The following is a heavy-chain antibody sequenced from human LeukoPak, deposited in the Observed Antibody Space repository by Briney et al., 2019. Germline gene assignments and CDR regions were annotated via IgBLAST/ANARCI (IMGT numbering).Heavy chain of an antibody. Sequence: PSQTLSLTCAVSDGSISSGVYSWSWIRQPPGKGLEWIGEINHSGSTNYNPSLKSRVTISVDTSKNQFSLKLSSVTAADTAVYYCARSRGYSYGYFDYWGQGTLVTVSS. CDR1: DGSISSGVYS. CDR2: INHSGST. D-gene: IGHD5-18*01. J-gene: IGHJ4*02. V-gene: IGHV4-30-2*01. CDR3: ARSRGYSYGYFDY.